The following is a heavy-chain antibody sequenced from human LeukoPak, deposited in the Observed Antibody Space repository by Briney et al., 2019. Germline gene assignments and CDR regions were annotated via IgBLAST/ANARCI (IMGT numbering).Heavy chain of an antibody. CDR2: IYYSGST. CDR1: GGSVSSGSYY. V-gene: IGHV4-61*01. J-gene: IGHJ6*02. D-gene: IGHD6-13*01. CDR3: ARGTYSSSWYSTTNYYGMDG. Sequence: SETLSLTCTVSGGSVSSGSYYWSWIRQPPGKGLEWIGYIYYSGSTNYNPSLKSRVTISVDTSKNQFSLKLSSVTAADTAVYYCARGTYSSSWYSTTNYYGMDGWGQGTTVTVSS.